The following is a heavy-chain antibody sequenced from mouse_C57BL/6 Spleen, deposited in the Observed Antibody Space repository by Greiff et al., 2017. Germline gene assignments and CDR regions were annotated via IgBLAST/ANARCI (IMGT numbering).Heavy chain of an antibody. CDR2: IDPSDSYT. Sequence: QVQLQQPGAELVKPGASVKMSCKASGYTFTSYWMHWVKQRPGQGLEWIGEIDPSDSYTNYNQKFKGKSTLTVDKSSSTAYMQLSSLTSEDSAVYYCARTGNYPYFDYWGQGTTLTVSS. D-gene: IGHD2-1*01. CDR3: ARTGNYPYFDY. CDR1: GYTFTSYW. V-gene: IGHV1-69*01. J-gene: IGHJ2*01.